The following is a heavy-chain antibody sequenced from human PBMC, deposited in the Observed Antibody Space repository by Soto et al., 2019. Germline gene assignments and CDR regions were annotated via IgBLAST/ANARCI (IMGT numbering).Heavy chain of an antibody. V-gene: IGHV4-31*03. J-gene: IGHJ4*02. CDR3: AISRRYQLPKYYFVY. CDR1: GGSISSGGYY. CDR2: IYYSGST. Sequence: PSETLSLTCTVSGGSISSGGYYWSWIRQHPGKGLEWIGYIYYSGSTYYNPSLKSRVTIAVDTSKNQFSLKLSSVTAADTAVYYCAISRRYQLPKYYFVYWGQGTLVTVSS. D-gene: IGHD2-2*01.